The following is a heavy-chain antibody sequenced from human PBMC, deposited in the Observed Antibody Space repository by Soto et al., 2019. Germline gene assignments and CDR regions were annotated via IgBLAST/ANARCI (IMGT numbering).Heavy chain of an antibody. CDR2: IYTSGST. CDR1: GGSISSYY. Sequence: QVQLQESGPGLVKPSETLSLTCTVSGGSISSYYWSWIRQPAGKGLEWIGRIYTSGSTNYNPSPKMRVTMSIDTSKNQFSLKLSSVTAADTAVYYCARSNSSGYYPAYYFDYWGQGTLVTVSS. V-gene: IGHV4-4*07. J-gene: IGHJ4*02. D-gene: IGHD3-22*01. CDR3: ARSNSSGYYPAYYFDY.